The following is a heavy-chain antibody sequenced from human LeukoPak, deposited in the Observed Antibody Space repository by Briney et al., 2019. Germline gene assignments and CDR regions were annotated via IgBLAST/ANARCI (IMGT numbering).Heavy chain of an antibody. CDR1: GYTFTSYY. CDR3: ARAYYHDSSDYYFPLDY. J-gene: IGHJ4*02. CDR2: INPSGGST. Sequence: GASVKVSCKASGYTFTSYYMHWVRQAPGQGLEWMGIINPSGGSTTYAQKFQGRVTMTRDTPTSTVYMELSSLRSEDTAVYYCARAYYHDSSDYYFPLDYWGQGTLVTVSS. V-gene: IGHV1-46*01. D-gene: IGHD3-22*01.